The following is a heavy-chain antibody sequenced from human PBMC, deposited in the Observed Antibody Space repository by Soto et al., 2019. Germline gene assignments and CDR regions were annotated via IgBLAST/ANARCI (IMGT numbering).Heavy chain of an antibody. D-gene: IGHD2-2*01. CDR1: GFTFSSSW. CDR3: SPALNF. V-gene: IGHV3-7*01. Sequence: GGSLRLSCAASGFTFSSSWMDWVRQAPGKGLEWVANINQDGSEKHYIDSVKGRFTISRDNAKNSLYLQMNSLTAEDSALYYCSPALNFWGQGTLVTVSS. CDR2: INQDGSEK. J-gene: IGHJ4*02.